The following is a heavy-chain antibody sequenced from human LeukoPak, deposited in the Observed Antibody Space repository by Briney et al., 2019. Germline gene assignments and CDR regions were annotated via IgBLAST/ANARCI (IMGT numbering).Heavy chain of an antibody. CDR3: AREGGGGYSYGYDY. CDR2: VDPEDGET. Sequence: GASVKVSCKASGYTFTGYYMHWVHQAPGKGLEWMGRVDPEDGETIYAEKFQGRVTITADTSTDTAYMELSSLRSEDTAVYYCAREGGGGYSYGYDYWGQGTLVTVSS. D-gene: IGHD5-18*01. J-gene: IGHJ4*02. CDR1: GYTFTGYY. V-gene: IGHV1-69-2*01.